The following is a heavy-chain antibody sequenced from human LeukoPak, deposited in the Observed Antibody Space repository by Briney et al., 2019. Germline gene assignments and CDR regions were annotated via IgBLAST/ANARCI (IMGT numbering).Heavy chain of an antibody. CDR3: AKEDDYGDYNAFDI. V-gene: IGHV3-30-3*01. CDR1: GFTFSSYA. Sequence: GRSLRLSCAASGFTFSSYAMPWVRQAPGKGLEWVAVIPYDGSNKYYADSVKGRFTISRDNSKNTLYLQMNSLRAEDTAVYYCAKEDDYGDYNAFDIWGQGTMVTVSS. CDR2: IPYDGSNK. J-gene: IGHJ3*02. D-gene: IGHD4-17*01.